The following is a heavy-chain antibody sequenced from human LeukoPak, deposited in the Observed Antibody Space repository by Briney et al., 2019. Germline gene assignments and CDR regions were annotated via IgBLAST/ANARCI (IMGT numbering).Heavy chain of an antibody. CDR1: GGTFSSYA. CDR3: ARDSSSSWPNWVDP. Sequence: GASVKVSCKASGGTFSSYAISWVRQAPGQGLEWTGRIIPILGIANYAQKFQGRVTITADKSTSTAYMELSSLRSEDTAVYYCARDSSSSWPNWVDPWGQGTLVTVSS. J-gene: IGHJ5*02. CDR2: IIPILGIA. V-gene: IGHV1-69*04. D-gene: IGHD6-13*01.